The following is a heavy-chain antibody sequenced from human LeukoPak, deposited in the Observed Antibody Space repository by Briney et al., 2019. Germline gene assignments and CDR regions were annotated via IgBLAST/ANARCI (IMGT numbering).Heavy chain of an antibody. CDR1: GFTFSSNA. CDR3: AKTGSGSYYPY. D-gene: IGHD3-10*01. Sequence: GGSLRLSCAASGFTFSSNAMSWVRQAPGKGLEWVSAISGSGGSIYYADSVKGRFTISRDNSKNTLYLQMNSLRAEDTAVYYCAKTGSGSYYPYWGQGTLVTVSS. CDR2: ISGSGGSI. J-gene: IGHJ4*02. V-gene: IGHV3-23*01.